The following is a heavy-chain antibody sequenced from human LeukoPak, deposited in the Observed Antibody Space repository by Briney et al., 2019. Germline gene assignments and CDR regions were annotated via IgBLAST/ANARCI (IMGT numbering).Heavy chain of an antibody. CDR2: INHSGST. CDR3: ARGGSGSPGAYFDY. V-gene: IGHV4-34*01. J-gene: IGHJ4*02. Sequence: PSETLSLTCVVYGGSFSGYYWSWIRQPPGKGLEWIGEINHSGSTNYNPSLKSRVTISVDTSKKQFSLKLSSVTAADTAVYYCARGGSGSPGAYFDYWGQGTLVTVSS. CDR1: GGSFSGYY. D-gene: IGHD3-10*01.